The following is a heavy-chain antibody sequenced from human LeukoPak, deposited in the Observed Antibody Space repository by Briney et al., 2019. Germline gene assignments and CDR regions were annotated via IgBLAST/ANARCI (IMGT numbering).Heavy chain of an antibody. CDR3: ARGYRFFDS. CDR2: ISTGSNTL. CDR1: GFTFRSYG. D-gene: IGHD5-18*01. V-gene: IGHV3-48*01. J-gene: IGHJ5*01. Sequence: GGSLRFSCAASGFTFRSYGFSWVRQAPGEGLEWVSYISTGSNTLYYAASVKGRFTISRDDDKNLVYLQMNSLRAEDTGVYFCARGYRFFDSWGQGTLATTSS.